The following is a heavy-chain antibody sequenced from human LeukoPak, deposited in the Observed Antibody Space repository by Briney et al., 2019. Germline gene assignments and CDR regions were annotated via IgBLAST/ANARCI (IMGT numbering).Heavy chain of an antibody. CDR2: IYYSGST. D-gene: IGHD3-22*01. J-gene: IGHJ4*02. Sequence: SETLSLTRTVSGGSISSYYWSWIRQPPGKGLEWIGYIYYSGSTNYNPSLKSRVTISVDTSKDQFSLKLTSVTAADTAMYYCVRQDSNGYFDYWGQGTLVTVSS. V-gene: IGHV4-59*01. CDR3: VRQDSNGYFDY. CDR1: GGSISSYY.